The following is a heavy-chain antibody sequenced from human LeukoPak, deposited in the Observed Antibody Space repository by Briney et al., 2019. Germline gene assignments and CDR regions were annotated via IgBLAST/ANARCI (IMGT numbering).Heavy chain of an antibody. V-gene: IGHV4-59*08. D-gene: IGHD3-16*02. J-gene: IGHJ4*02. CDR2: IQDSGTT. CDR1: GGSLNNYY. CDR3: ARSDIWGSHRFLDY. Sequence: SETLSLTCTVSGGSLNNYYWSWIRQSPGKGLEWIGYIQDSGTTTYNPSLKSRVIMSVDTSKNQLSLTLTSVTAADTAVYFCARSDIWGSHRFLDYWGQGALVTVSS.